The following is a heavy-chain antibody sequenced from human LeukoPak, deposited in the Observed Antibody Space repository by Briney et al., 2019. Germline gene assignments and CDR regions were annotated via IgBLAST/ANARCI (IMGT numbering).Heavy chain of an antibody. CDR2: IYYSGST. D-gene: IGHD3-22*01. V-gene: IGHV4-59*01. Sequence: SETLSLTCTVSGGSISSYYWSWIRQPPGKGLEWIGYIYYSGSTNYNPSLKSRVTISVDTSKNQFSLKLSSVTAADTAVYYCAGVLRSYDSSGYYYGWYFDLWGRGTLVAVSS. CDR1: GGSISSYY. J-gene: IGHJ2*01. CDR3: AGVLRSYDSSGYYYGWYFDL.